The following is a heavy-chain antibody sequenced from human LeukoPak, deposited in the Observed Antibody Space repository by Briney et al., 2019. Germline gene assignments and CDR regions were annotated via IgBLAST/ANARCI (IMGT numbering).Heavy chain of an antibody. CDR3: ARGGHSAYKSGGDY. Sequence: NPGGSLRLSCAASGFTFSSYSMNWVRQAPGKGLEWVSSISSSSAYIYYADSMKGRFTISRDNAKNSLFLQMNSLRAEDTAVYYCARGGHSAYKSGGDYWGQGTLVTVSS. CDR2: ISSSSAYI. D-gene: IGHD5-12*01. CDR1: GFTFSSYS. V-gene: IGHV3-21*01. J-gene: IGHJ4*02.